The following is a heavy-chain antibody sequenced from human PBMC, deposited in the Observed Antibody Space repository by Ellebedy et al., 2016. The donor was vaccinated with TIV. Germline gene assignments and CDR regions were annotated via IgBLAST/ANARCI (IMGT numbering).Heavy chain of an antibody. CDR3: ATREWLDPMDV. CDR1: GSTFSSYA. D-gene: IGHD3-3*01. Sequence: SVKVSXKASGSTFSSYAISWVRQAPGQGLEWMGGIIHILGTANYAQKFQGRVTITADEATTTAYMELSSLRSEDTATYYCATREWLDPMDVWGQGTTVTVSS. J-gene: IGHJ6*02. CDR2: IIHILGTA. V-gene: IGHV1-69*13.